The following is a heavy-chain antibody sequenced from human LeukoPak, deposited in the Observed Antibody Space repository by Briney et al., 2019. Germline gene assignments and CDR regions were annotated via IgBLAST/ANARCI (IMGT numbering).Heavy chain of an antibody. CDR3: AREDSRRGSRGYLDY. J-gene: IGHJ4*02. Sequence: GASVKVSCKASGYTFTSYGISWVRQAPGQGLEWMGWISGYNGNTNYAQKLQGRVTMSTDTSTSTAYMELRSLRPDDTAVYYCAREDSRRGSRGYLDYWGQGTLVTVSS. V-gene: IGHV1-18*01. D-gene: IGHD2-15*01. CDR1: GYTFTSYG. CDR2: ISGYNGNT.